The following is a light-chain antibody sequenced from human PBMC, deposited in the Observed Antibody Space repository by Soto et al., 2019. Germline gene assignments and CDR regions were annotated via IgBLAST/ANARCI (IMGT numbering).Light chain of an antibody. V-gene: IGKV3-20*01. CDR1: QSVSSSY. CDR3: QHSGT. CDR2: GAS. J-gene: IGKJ2*01. Sequence: EIVLTQSPGTLSLSPGERATLSCRASQSVSSSYLAWYQQKPGQAPTLLIHGASSRATGIPDGFSGSGSGTDFTLTISRLEPEDFAVYYCQHSGTFGQGTKLEIK.